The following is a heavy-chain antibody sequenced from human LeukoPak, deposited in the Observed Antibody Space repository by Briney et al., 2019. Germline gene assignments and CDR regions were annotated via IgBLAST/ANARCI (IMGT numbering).Heavy chain of an antibody. D-gene: IGHD1-14*01. CDR3: ARVPPGGDFDY. Sequence: ASVKVSCKASGGTFTSYAISWVRQAPGQGLEWMGWINPNSGGTNYAQKFQGRVTMTRDTSISTAYMELSRLRSDDTAVYYCARVPPGGDFDYWGQGTLVTVSS. CDR1: GGTFTSYA. J-gene: IGHJ4*02. CDR2: INPNSGGT. V-gene: IGHV1-2*02.